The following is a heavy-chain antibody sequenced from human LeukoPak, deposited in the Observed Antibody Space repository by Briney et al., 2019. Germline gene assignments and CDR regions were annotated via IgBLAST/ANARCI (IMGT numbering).Heavy chain of an antibody. Sequence: VASVKVSCKTSGGTFTSYATTWVRQAPGQGLEWMGKIIPISGTTNYAQKFQGRVTFTADESTSTAYMELSSLRSEDTALYYCARKLRLGGNWFDPWGQGTLVTVSS. D-gene: IGHD1-26*01. V-gene: IGHV1-69*13. CDR3: ARKLRLGGNWFDP. CDR2: IIPISGTT. J-gene: IGHJ5*02. CDR1: GGTFTSYA.